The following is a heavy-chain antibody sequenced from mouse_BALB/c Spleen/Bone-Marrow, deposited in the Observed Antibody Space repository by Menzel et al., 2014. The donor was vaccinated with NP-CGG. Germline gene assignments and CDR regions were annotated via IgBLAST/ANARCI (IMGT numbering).Heavy chain of an antibody. CDR3: ARWEYYAMDY. D-gene: IGHD4-1*01. J-gene: IGHJ4*01. Sequence: VQLQQPGAELVKPGASAKLSCTASGFNIKDTYMHWVKQRPEQGLEWIGRIDPANGNTKYDPKFQGKATITADTSSSTAYLQLSSLTSEDTAVYYCARWEYYAMDYWGQGTSVTVSS. CDR2: IDPANGNT. CDR1: GFNIKDTY. V-gene: IGHV14-3*02.